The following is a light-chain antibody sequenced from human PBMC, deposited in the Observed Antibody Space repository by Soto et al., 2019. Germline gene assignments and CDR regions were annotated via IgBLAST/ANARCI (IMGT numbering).Light chain of an antibody. CDR2: AAS. V-gene: IGKV3-20*01. J-gene: IGKJ1*01. CDR1: QSVGSRH. CDR3: QQYDISPRT. Sequence: EIVLTQSPGTLSLSPGERATLSCRASQSVGSRHLAWYQQKAGQAPRLLIYAASGRATGIPGRFSGSGSGTDFTLTISRLEPEDSAVYYCQQYDISPRTFGQGTKVEIK.